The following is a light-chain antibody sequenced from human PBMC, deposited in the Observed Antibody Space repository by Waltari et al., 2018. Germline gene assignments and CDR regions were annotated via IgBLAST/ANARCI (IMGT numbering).Light chain of an antibody. V-gene: IGKV1-8*01. Sequence: AIQMSQSPSSLSASIGDRITVSCRASQGIGGYLSWYQQKPGKAPTLLIYCANILPAGVSLRFSGSGSGTDFTLTIRNLQPEDIATYYCQQDYSDPYRFGQGTKVEIK. CDR2: CAN. CDR3: QQDYSDPYR. CDR1: QGIGGY. J-gene: IGKJ1*01.